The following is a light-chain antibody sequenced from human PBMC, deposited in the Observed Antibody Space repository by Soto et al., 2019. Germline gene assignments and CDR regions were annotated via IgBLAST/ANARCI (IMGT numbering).Light chain of an antibody. V-gene: IGLV4-69*01. CDR2: LNSDGSH. Sequence: QPVLTQSPSASASLGASVKLTCTLSRGHSNYAIAWHQQQPEKGPRYLMKLNSDGSHNKGDGIPDRFSGSRSGAERYLTISTLQSEDEADYYCQTWDTGIQVFGGGTKLTVL. CDR3: QTWDTGIQV. J-gene: IGLJ2*01. CDR1: RGHSNYA.